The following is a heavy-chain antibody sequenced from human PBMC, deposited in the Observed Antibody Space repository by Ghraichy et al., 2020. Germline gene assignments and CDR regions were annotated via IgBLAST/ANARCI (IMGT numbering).Heavy chain of an antibody. CDR3: AKSGIKIVVPGTYYFDH. V-gene: IGHV3-23*01. D-gene: IGHD2-15*01. Sequence: GGSLRLSCAASGFTFSDYPMTWVRQAPGKGLEWVSSISSSGDSTAYTDSVKGRFTISRDNSKNTLYLQLNNLRAEDTAVYYCAKSGIKIVVPGTYYFDHWGQGTLLTVSS. CDR2: ISSSGDST. CDR1: GFTFSDYP. J-gene: IGHJ4*02.